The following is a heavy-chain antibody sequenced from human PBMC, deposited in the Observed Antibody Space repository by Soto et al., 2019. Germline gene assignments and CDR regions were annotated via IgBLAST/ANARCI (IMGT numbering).Heavy chain of an antibody. J-gene: IGHJ3*02. CDR2: ISGSGGST. CDR3: AKDPNLVVDLRGAFDI. D-gene: IGHD3-22*01. CDR1: GFTFSSYA. V-gene: IGHV3-23*01. Sequence: EVQLLESGGGLVQPGGSLRLSCAASGFTFSSYAMSWVRQAPGKGLEWVSAISGSGGSTYYADSVKGRFTISRDNSKNTLYLQMNRLRAEDTAVYYCAKDPNLVVDLRGAFDIWGQGTMVTVSA.